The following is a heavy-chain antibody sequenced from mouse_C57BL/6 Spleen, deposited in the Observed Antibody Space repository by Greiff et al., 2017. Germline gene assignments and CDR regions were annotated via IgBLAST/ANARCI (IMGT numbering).Heavy chain of an antibody. J-gene: IGHJ4*01. V-gene: IGHV1-80*01. CDR3: ARRGLRRDYAMDY. CDR1: GYAFSSYW. D-gene: IGHD2-4*01. Sequence: QVQLKESGAELVKPGASVKISCKASGYAFSSYWMNWVKQRPGTGLEWIGQIYPGDGDTTYNGKFKGKATLTADKSSSTAYMQLSSLTSEDSAVYFCARRGLRRDYAMDYWGQGTSVTVSS. CDR2: IYPGDGDT.